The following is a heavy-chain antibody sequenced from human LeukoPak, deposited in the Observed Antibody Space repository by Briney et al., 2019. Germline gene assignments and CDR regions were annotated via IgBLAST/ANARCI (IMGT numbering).Heavy chain of an antibody. Sequence: PGGSLRLSCAVSGLTFSKYGMNWVRQAPGTGLEWVSSISSGNDYIHYADSVKGRFTISRDNSKNTLYLQVNSLRGEDAAVYFCARVIGTDGYLYYFDYWGQGTLVTVSS. D-gene: IGHD5-24*01. J-gene: IGHJ4*02. CDR1: GLTFSKYG. CDR2: ISSGNDYI. V-gene: IGHV3-21*01. CDR3: ARVIGTDGYLYYFDY.